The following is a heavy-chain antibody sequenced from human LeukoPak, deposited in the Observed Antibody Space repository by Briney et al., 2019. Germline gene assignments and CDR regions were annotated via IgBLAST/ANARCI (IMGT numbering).Heavy chain of an antibody. Sequence: SETLSLTCTVSGGSISGYYWSWIRQPPGKGLEWIGFIYYSGNTNYNPSLKSRVTLSVDTSKNQFSLKLSSVTAADTAVYYCARENGDYTIDYWGQGTLVTVSS. D-gene: IGHD4-17*01. CDR3: ARENGDYTIDY. CDR1: GGSISGYY. CDR2: IYYSGNT. J-gene: IGHJ4*02. V-gene: IGHV4-59*12.